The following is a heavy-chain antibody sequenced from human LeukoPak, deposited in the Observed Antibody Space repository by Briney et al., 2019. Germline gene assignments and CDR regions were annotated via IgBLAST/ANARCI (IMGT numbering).Heavy chain of an antibody. CDR2: INSDGSST. J-gene: IGHJ4*02. D-gene: IGHD6-6*01. CDR3: ARSTAARTFDY. Sequence: GGSLRLSCAASGFTFSSYWMHWVRQAPGKGLVWVSRINSDGSSTNYAASVKGRFTISRDTTKNTLYLQMTSPRAEATAVYYCARSTAARTFDYWGQGTLVTVSS. V-gene: IGHV3-74*01. CDR1: GFTFSSYW.